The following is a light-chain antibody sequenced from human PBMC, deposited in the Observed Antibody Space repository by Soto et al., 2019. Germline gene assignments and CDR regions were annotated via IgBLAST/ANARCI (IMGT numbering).Light chain of an antibody. CDR2: GAS. CDR1: QSVSTN. Sequence: EIVMTQSPDTLSVSPGERATLSCRASQSVSTNLAWYQQKPGQAPRLLIYGASTRATGIPARFSGSGSGTEFTLTIGSLQSEDFAVYHGQQYNNWPYTFGQGTKLEIK. J-gene: IGKJ2*01. V-gene: IGKV3-15*01. CDR3: QQYNNWPYT.